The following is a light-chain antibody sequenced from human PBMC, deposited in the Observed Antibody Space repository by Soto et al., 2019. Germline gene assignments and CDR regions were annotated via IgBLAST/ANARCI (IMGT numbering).Light chain of an antibody. Sequence: EILMTQSPATLSVSPGDRATLSCMASQSVPSNFTWYQQKPGPAPSPLIXGASTRANGIPARFSGSGSGAEFTLTISSLQSEDFAVYFCEQYNIWPPITFGQGTRRRL. CDR3: EQYNIWPPIT. J-gene: IGKJ5*01. CDR2: GAS. V-gene: IGKV3-15*01. CDR1: QSVPSN.